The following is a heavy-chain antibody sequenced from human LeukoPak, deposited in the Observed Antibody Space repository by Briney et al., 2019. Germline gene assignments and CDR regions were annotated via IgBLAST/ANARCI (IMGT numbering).Heavy chain of an antibody. CDR2: ISSSSSYI. J-gene: IGHJ4*02. CDR3: ASRSDYYDSSGST. V-gene: IGHV3-21*01. Sequence: GGSLRLSCAASGFTFSSYWMHWVRQAPGKGLEWVSSISSSSSYIYYADSVKGRFTISRDNAKNSLYLQMNSLRAEDTAVYYCASRSDYYDSSGSTWGQGTLVTVSS. D-gene: IGHD3-22*01. CDR1: GFTFSSYW.